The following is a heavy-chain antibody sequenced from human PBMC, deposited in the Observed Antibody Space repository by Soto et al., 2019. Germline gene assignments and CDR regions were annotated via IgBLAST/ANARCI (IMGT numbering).Heavy chain of an antibody. Sequence: PGGSLRLSCAVSGFHFTNYGITWVRQAPGKGLEWVSSVSKSDYTYYSDSVTGRFTVSRDNARNSVSLQMNTLRAEDTAVYYCAREDSIITPAVSDFWGQGTLVTVSS. CDR3: AREDSIITPAVSDF. CDR1: GFHFTNYG. CDR2: VSKSDYT. D-gene: IGHD2-2*01. J-gene: IGHJ4*02. V-gene: IGHV3-21*01.